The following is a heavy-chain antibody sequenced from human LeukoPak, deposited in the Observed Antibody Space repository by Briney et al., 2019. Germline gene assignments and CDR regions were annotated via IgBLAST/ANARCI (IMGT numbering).Heavy chain of an antibody. CDR1: VGTLSSYA. D-gene: IGHD6-19*01. V-gene: IGHV1-69*04. CDR3: ARDLGPGYSSGIGLY. CDR2: ILPILGTA. Sequence: SVKVSCKASVGTLSSYAISWLRQAPGQGFEWMGIILPILGTANYAQKFQGRVTITADKSTHTAYMELSSLRYEDTAVYYCARDLGPGYSSGIGLYWGQGTLVSVSS. J-gene: IGHJ4*02.